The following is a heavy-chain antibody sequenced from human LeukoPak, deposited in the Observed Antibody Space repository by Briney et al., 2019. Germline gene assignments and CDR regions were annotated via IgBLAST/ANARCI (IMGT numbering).Heavy chain of an antibody. CDR3: VGGEWLRSGLGY. V-gene: IGHV3-53*01. J-gene: IGHJ4*02. Sequence: GGSLRLSCAASGFTVSGYYMSWVRRAPGKGLEWVSTIYSDGSTYYADSVKGRFIISRDNSKNTLYLQMYSLRAEDTAVYFCVGGEWLRSGLGYWGQGTLVTVSS. CDR1: GFTVSGYY. D-gene: IGHD5-12*01. CDR2: IYSDGST.